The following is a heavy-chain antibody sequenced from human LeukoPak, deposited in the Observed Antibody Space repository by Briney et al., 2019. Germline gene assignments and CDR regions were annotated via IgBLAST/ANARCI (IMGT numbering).Heavy chain of an antibody. D-gene: IGHD2-21*02. V-gene: IGHV3-7*01. CDR1: GFTFSTYW. Sequence: PGGSLSLSCAASGFTFSTYWMTWYRQAPGKGLEWVGNINQDASEINYVDSVRGRFTISRDNAKNSLHLQMNSLRAEDTAVYYCATDRDNSDWQKRFDSWGQGTLVTVSS. CDR3: ATDRDNSDWQKRFDS. J-gene: IGHJ4*02. CDR2: INQDASEI.